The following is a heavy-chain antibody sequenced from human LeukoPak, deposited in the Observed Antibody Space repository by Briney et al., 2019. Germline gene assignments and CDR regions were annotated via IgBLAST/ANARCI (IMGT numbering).Heavy chain of an antibody. CDR3: ARGVDY. CDR2: ISESGDTP. CDR1: GFTFSSYA. J-gene: IGHJ4*02. V-gene: IGHV3-23*01. Sequence: GGSLRLSCTASGFTFSSYALSWVRQAPGKGLEWVSSISESGDTPYYADSVKGLFTISRDNSKNTLYLQMSSLRAEDTAVYYCARGVDYWGQGTLVTVSS.